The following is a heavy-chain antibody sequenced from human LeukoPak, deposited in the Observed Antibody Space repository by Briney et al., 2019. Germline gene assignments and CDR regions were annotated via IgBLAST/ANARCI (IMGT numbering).Heavy chain of an antibody. CDR3: ARGPMVRGAYGMDV. CDR1: GFTFSSSW. V-gene: IGHV3-74*01. D-gene: IGHD3-10*01. Sequence: GGSLRLSCAAFGFTFSSSWMLWVRQAPGKGLLWVSRINTDGSSTSYADSVKGRFTISRDNAENTLYLQMNSLRAEDTAVYYCARGPMVRGAYGMDVWGQGTTVTVSS. J-gene: IGHJ6*02. CDR2: INTDGSST.